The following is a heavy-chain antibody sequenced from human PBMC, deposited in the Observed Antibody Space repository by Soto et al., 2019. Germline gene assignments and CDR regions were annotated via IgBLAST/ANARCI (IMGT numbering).Heavy chain of an antibody. V-gene: IGHV1-8*01. CDR3: ARGSWLVEIGNFAYGVDV. J-gene: IGHJ6*02. Sequence: QVQLVQSGAEVKKPGASVKVSCKASGYTLTSYDINWVRQATGQGLEWMGWMNPNSGDRGYAQKFQGRVTMTGNTSISTAYMEVGSLGSEDTAVYSCARGSWLVEIGNFAYGVDVWGRGTTVTVSS. CDR1: GYTLTSYD. D-gene: IGHD2-21*01. CDR2: MNPNSGDR.